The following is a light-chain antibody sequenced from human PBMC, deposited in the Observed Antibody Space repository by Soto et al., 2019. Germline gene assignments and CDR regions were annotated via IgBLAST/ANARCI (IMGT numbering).Light chain of an antibody. CDR1: SSDVGGYNY. V-gene: IGLV2-14*01. CDR3: SSYTSSRLNYV. CDR2: EVS. Sequence: QSVLTQPASVSGSPGQSLTISCTGTSSDVGGYNYVSWYQQHPGKAPKLMIYEVSNRPSGVSNRFSGSKSGNTASLTISGLQAEDEADYYCSSYTSSRLNYVFGTGTKLTVL. J-gene: IGLJ1*01.